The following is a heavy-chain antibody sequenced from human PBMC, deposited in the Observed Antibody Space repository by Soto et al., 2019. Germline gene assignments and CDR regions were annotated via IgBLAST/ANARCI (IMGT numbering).Heavy chain of an antibody. CDR1: GGSISSSSYY. Sequence: ASETLSLTCTVSGGSISSSSYYWGWIRQPPGKGLEWIGSIYYSGSTYYNPSLKSRVTISVDTSKNQFSLKLSSVTAADTAVYYCAIASIAVAGTTRFGPWGQGTLVTVSS. CDR3: AIASIAVAGTTRFGP. D-gene: IGHD6-19*01. CDR2: IYYSGST. V-gene: IGHV4-39*01. J-gene: IGHJ5*02.